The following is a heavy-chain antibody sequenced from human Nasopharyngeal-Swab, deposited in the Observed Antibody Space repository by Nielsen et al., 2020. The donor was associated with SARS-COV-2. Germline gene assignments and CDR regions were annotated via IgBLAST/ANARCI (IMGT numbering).Heavy chain of an antibody. CDR2: MWYDGSSK. V-gene: IGHV3-33*01. Sequence: GESLKISCAASGFNFNSYGMHWVRQAPGKGLEWVAVMWYDGSSKKYGNSVKGRFTISRDNSKKTLYLQMNSLRAEDTAMYYCARDLMAAPDYWGQGTLVTVSS. CDR1: GFNFNSYG. J-gene: IGHJ4*02. D-gene: IGHD6-13*01. CDR3: ARDLMAAPDY.